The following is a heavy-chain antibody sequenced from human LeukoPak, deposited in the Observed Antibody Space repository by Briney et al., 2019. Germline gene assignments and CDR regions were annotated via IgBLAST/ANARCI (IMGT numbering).Heavy chain of an antibody. CDR2: IYGGGST. Sequence: GGSLRLSCAATGLSVSSNFMSWVRQAPGKGLEWVSVIYGGGSTYYADSVTGRFTISRDTPKNTLYLQMNSLRVEDTAVYYCARVLRVGAEYYFDYWGQGTLVTVSS. CDR3: ARVLRVGAEYYFDY. V-gene: IGHV3-53*01. D-gene: IGHD1-26*01. CDR1: GLSVSSNF. J-gene: IGHJ4*02.